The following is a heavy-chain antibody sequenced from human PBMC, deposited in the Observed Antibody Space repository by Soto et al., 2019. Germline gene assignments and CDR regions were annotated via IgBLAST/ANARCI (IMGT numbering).Heavy chain of an antibody. D-gene: IGHD5-18*01. Sequence: PGGSLRLSCAASGFTFSSYAMSWVRQAPGKGLEWVSAISGSGGSTYYADSVKGRFTISRDNSKNTLYLQMNSLRAGDTAVYYCAKDLGYRGYSYGYYFDYWGQGTLVTVSS. V-gene: IGHV3-23*01. CDR1: GFTFSSYA. J-gene: IGHJ4*02. CDR2: ISGSGGST. CDR3: AKDLGYRGYSYGYYFDY.